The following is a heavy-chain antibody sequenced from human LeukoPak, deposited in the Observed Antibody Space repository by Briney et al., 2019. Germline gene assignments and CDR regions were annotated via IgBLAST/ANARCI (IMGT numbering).Heavy chain of an antibody. CDR2: INPNSGGT. CDR1: GYTFTGYY. J-gene: IGHJ6*03. Sequence: GASVKVSCKASGYTFTGYYMHWVRQAPGQGLEWMGRINPNSGGTNYAQKFQGRVTMTRDTSISTAYMELSRLRSDDTAVYYCARDQGCSSTSCYTNYYYYYYMDVWGKGTTVTVSS. CDR3: ARDQGCSSTSCYTNYYYYYYMDV. D-gene: IGHD2-2*02. V-gene: IGHV1-2*06.